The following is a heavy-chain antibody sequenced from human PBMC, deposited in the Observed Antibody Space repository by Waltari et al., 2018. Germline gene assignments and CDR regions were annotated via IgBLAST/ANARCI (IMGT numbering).Heavy chain of an antibody. V-gene: IGHV3-23*04. CDR3: AKGGGGQWLNYYYYYMDV. CDR1: GFTFSSYA. CDR2: ISGSGGST. D-gene: IGHD6-19*01. J-gene: IGHJ6*03. Sequence: EVQLVESGGGLVQPGGSLRLSCAASGFTFSSYAMSWVRQAPGKGLEWGSAISGSGGSTYYADSVKGRFTISRDNSKNTLYLQMNSLRAEDTAVYYCAKGGGGQWLNYYYYYMDVWGKGTTVTVSS.